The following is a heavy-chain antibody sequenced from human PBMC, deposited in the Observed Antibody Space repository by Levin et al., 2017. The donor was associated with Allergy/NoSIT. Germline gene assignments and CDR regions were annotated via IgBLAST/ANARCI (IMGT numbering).Heavy chain of an antibody. Sequence: GGSLRLSCAASGFTFSSYAMSWVRQAPGKGLEWVSAISGSGGSTYYADSVKGRFTISRDNSKNTLYLQMNSLRAEDTAVYYCAKDYSLYDILTGYYYYYYMDVWGKGTTVTVSS. J-gene: IGHJ6*03. D-gene: IGHD3-9*01. V-gene: IGHV3-23*01. CDR1: GFTFSSYA. CDR2: ISGSGGST. CDR3: AKDYSLYDILTGYYYYYYMDV.